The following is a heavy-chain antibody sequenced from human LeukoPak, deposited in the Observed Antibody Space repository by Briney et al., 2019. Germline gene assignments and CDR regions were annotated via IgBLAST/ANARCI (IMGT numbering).Heavy chain of an antibody. J-gene: IGHJ3*02. V-gene: IGHV3-30*02. CDR3: ASISPFGFAAAATRVVDAFDI. D-gene: IGHD6-13*01. CDR1: GFTFSSYG. Sequence: PGGSLRLSCAASGFTFSSYGMHWVRQAPGKGLEGVAFIRYDGSNKYYADSVKGRFTISRDNSKNTLYLQMNSLRAEDTAVYYCASISPFGFAAAATRVVDAFDIWGQGTMVTVSS. CDR2: IRYDGSNK.